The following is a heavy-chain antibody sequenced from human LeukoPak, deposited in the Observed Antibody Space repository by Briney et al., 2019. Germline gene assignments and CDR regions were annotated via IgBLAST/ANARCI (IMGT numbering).Heavy chain of an antibody. CDR3: ARTINGRGYSYGYAY. CDR2: INPSGGST. Sequence: ASVKVSCKASGYTFTGYYMHWVRQAPGQGLEWMGIINPSGGSTSYAQKFQGRVTMTRDTSTSTVYMELSSLRSEDTAVYYCARTINGRGYSYGYAYWGQGTLVTVSS. CDR1: GYTFTGYY. J-gene: IGHJ4*02. D-gene: IGHD5-18*01. V-gene: IGHV1-46*01.